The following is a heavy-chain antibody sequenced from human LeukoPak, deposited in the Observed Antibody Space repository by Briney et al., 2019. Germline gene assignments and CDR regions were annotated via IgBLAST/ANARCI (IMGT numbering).Heavy chain of an antibody. J-gene: IGHJ4*02. CDR2: ISAYNGNT. CDR3: ARDSFSLKYYYDSSGFLFDY. V-gene: IGHV1-18*01. D-gene: IGHD3-22*01. CDR1: GCIFTSSG. Sequence: ASVKVSCKASGCIFTSSGISWVRQAPGQGLEWMGWISAYNGNTNYAQKLQGRVTMTIDTSTSTAYMELRSLRSDDTAVYYCARDSFSLKYYYDSSGFLFDYWGQGTLVTVSS.